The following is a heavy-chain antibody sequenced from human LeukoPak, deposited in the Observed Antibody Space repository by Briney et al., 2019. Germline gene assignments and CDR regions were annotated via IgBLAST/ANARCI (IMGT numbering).Heavy chain of an antibody. D-gene: IGHD3-22*01. CDR2: IRSKANSYAT. Sequence: GGSLRLSCAASGFTFSGSAMHWVRQASGKGLEWVGRIRSKANSYATAYAASVKGRFTISRDDSKNTAYLQMNSLKTEDTAVYYCTRLKRYYYDSSGFPDWGQGTLVTVSS. CDR3: TRLKRYYYDSSGFPD. J-gene: IGHJ4*02. V-gene: IGHV3-73*01. CDR1: GFTFSGSA.